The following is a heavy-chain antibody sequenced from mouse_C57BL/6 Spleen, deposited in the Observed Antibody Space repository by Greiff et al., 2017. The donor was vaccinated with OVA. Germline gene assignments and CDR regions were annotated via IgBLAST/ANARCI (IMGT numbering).Heavy chain of an antibody. V-gene: IGHV1-69*01. Sequence: QVQLQQPGAELVMPGASVKLSCKASGYTFTSYWMHWVKQRPGQGLEWIGEIDPSDSYTNYNQKFKGKSTLTVDKSSSSAYMQLSSLTSEDSAVYYCARVITTVGGDYWGQGTTLTVSS. CDR2: IDPSDSYT. J-gene: IGHJ2*01. CDR3: ARVITTVGGDY. D-gene: IGHD1-1*01. CDR1: GYTFTSYW.